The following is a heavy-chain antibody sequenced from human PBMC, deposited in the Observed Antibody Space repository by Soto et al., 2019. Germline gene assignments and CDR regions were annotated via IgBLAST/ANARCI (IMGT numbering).Heavy chain of an antibody. Sequence: PGGSLRLSCAASGFTFDSYEMNWVRQAPGKGLEWVSFISASGNTIYYADSVKGRFTISRDNAENSLYLQMNSLRGEDTAAYYCARKGRDVRPFGQLRLFFDSWGQGALVTVSS. CDR2: ISASGNTI. J-gene: IGHJ4*02. CDR3: ARKGRDVRPFGQLRLFFDS. D-gene: IGHD4-17*01. CDR1: GFTFDSYE. V-gene: IGHV3-48*03.